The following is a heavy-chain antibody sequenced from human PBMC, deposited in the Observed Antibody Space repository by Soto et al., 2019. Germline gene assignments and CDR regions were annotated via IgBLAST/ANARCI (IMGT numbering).Heavy chain of an antibody. CDR1: GGTFSSYT. J-gene: IGHJ6*02. CDR2: IIPNLGIA. D-gene: IGHD2-21*02. Sequence: QVQLVQSGAEVKKPGSSVKVSCKASGGTFSSYTISWVRQAPGQGLEWMGRIIPNLGIANYAQKFQGRVTITADKSTSTAYMELSSLRSEDTAVYYCARGMTAMHYYYYYGMDVWGQGTTVTVSS. V-gene: IGHV1-69*02. CDR3: ARGMTAMHYYYYYGMDV.